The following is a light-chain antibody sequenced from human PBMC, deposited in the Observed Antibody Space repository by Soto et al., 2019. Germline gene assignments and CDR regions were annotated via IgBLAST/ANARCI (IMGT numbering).Light chain of an antibody. V-gene: IGKV4-1*01. CDR1: QSVLYSSNNKNF. J-gene: IGKJ2*01. CDR2: WAS. Sequence: DIVMAQSPDSLAVSLGERATINCKSSQSVLYSSNNKNFLAWYQRKPGQPPKLLIYWASTRESGVPNRFSGGGSGTEFKLTISNLRAEDVARYYCQQYYRSPFTFGQGTKLQIK. CDR3: QQYYRSPFT.